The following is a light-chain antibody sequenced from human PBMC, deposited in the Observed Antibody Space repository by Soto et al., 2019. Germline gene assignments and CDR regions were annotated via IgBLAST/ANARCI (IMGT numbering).Light chain of an antibody. CDR3: SAYTSSSALYV. Sequence: QSVLTQPASVSGSPGQSITISCTGTSSDVGGYNYVSWYQQHPGKAPKLMIYDVSNRPSGVSNRFSGSKSGNTASLTISGLQAEDEADYYCSAYTSSSALYVFRTGTNVTVL. V-gene: IGLV2-14*01. CDR1: SSDVGGYNY. CDR2: DVS. J-gene: IGLJ1*01.